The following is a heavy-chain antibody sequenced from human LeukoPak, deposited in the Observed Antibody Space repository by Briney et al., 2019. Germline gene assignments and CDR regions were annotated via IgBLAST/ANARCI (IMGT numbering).Heavy chain of an antibody. J-gene: IGHJ4*02. CDR1: GFTFSSYA. Sequence: GGSLRLSCAVSGFTFSSYAMSWVRQAPGKGLEWVSAIDSSGSYTWYDGSVKGRFTISRDNSKNTLYLQMNSLRAEDTAVYYCARGPDSSGYYMGFDYWGQGTLVTVSS. D-gene: IGHD3-22*01. CDR3: ARGPDSSGYYMGFDY. V-gene: IGHV3-23*05. CDR2: IDSSGSYT.